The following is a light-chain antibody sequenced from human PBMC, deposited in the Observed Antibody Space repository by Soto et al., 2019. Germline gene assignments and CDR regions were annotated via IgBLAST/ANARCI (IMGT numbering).Light chain of an antibody. J-gene: IGKJ4*01. Sequence: DRLTITCQASQDISDSLNWYQQKPGRAPNLLIYDSSNLEIGVPSRFSGSGSGTDFTFTITGLQPEDIETYYCHQYTYSPLTFGGGTKVDIK. CDR1: QDISDS. CDR2: DSS. CDR3: HQYTYSPLT. V-gene: IGKV1-33*01.